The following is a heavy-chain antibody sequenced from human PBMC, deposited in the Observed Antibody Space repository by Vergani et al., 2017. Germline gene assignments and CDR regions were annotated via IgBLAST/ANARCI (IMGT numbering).Heavy chain of an antibody. D-gene: IGHD2-2*02. Sequence: EVQLLESGGGLVQPGGSLRLSCAASGFTFSSYAMSWVRQAPGKGLEWVSAISSSSSYIYYADSVKGRFTISRDNAKNSLYLQMNSLRAEDTAVYYCARDVGQLLYIHYYYGMDVWGQGTTVTVSS. V-gene: IGHV3-21*01. CDR1: GFTFSSYA. J-gene: IGHJ6*02. CDR3: ARDVGQLLYIHYYYGMDV. CDR2: ISSSSSYI.